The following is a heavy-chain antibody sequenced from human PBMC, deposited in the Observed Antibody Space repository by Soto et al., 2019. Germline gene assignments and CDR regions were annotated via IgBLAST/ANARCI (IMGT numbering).Heavy chain of an antibody. CDR2: IYYSGST. D-gene: IGHD3-9*01. CDR1: GGSISSSSYY. Sequence: SETLSLTCTVSGGSISSSSYYWGWIRQPPGKGLEWIGSIYYSGSTYYNPSLKSRVTISVDTSKNQFSLKLSSVTAADTAVYYCARLPYDILTGYYADYWGQGTLVTVSS. CDR3: ARLPYDILTGYYADY. V-gene: IGHV4-39*01. J-gene: IGHJ4*02.